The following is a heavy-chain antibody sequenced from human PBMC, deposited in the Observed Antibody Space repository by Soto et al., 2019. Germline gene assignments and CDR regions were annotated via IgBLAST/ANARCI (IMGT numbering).Heavy chain of an antibody. CDR2: VSGGGDAT. Sequence: EVQLLESGGGLVQPGGSLRLSCEGSGFTFINYAMNWVRQAPGKGLEWVSAVSGGGDATFYADSVKGRFTISKDNSKNTVTLHISSLGVDDTAVYYCVRKVLGSTTLPICWYFDLWGRGNLVTVSS. CDR3: VRKVLGSTTLPICWYFDL. CDR1: GFTFINYA. J-gene: IGHJ2*01. V-gene: IGHV3-23*01. D-gene: IGHD3-10*01.